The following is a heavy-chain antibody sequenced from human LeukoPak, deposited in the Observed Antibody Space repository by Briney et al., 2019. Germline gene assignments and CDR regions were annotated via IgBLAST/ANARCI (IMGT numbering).Heavy chain of an antibody. V-gene: IGHV3-48*03. CDR3: ARDQEGPGGWYY. CDR2: ISSSGSTI. Sequence: GGSLRLSCAASGFTFSSYEMNWVRQAPGKGLEWVSYISSSGSTIYYADSVKGRFTISRDNAKNSLYLQMNSLRAEDTAVYYYARDQEGPGGWYYWGQGTLVTVSS. J-gene: IGHJ4*02. CDR1: GFTFSSYE. D-gene: IGHD6-19*01.